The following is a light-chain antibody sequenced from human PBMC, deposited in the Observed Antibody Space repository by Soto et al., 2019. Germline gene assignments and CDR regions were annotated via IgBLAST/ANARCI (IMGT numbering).Light chain of an antibody. CDR3: GTWDSSLSSWV. CDR2: ENN. Sequence: QSVLTQPHSVSAAPGQKVTISCSGSSSNIGNNYVSWYQQLPRTAPKLLIYENNKRPSGIPDRFSGSKSGTSATLGITGLQTGDEADYYCGTWDSSLSSWVFGGGTQLTVL. CDR1: SSNIGNNY. V-gene: IGLV1-51*02. J-gene: IGLJ3*02.